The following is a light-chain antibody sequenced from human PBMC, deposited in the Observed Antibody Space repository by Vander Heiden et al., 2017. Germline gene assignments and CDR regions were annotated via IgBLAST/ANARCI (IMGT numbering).Light chain of an antibody. CDR3: QQYSSSPLT. J-gene: IGKJ2*01. CDR2: GIS. V-gene: IGKV3-20*01. Sequence: EIVLRQSPGTLSLSPGERATLSCRASQSISSSYLAWYQQKPGQAPRLLIHGISSRATGIPDRFSGSGSGTDFTLTITRLEPEDFAVYYCQQYSSSPLTFGQGTKLEIK. CDR1: QSISSSY.